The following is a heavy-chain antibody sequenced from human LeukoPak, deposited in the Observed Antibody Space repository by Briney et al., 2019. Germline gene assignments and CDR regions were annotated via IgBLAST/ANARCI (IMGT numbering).Heavy chain of an antibody. D-gene: IGHD3-9*01. Sequence: PGGTRRLSCAASGFTFSSCGMSWVRQAPGKGLEWVSAISGSGGTTYYADSVKGRFTISRDNSKNTLYLQMNSLRAEDTAVYYCAKAENWRGYFDWLLFFDYWGQGTLVTVPS. CDR2: ISGSGGTT. CDR3: AKAENWRGYFDWLLFFDY. CDR1: GFTFSSCG. V-gene: IGHV3-23*01. J-gene: IGHJ4*02.